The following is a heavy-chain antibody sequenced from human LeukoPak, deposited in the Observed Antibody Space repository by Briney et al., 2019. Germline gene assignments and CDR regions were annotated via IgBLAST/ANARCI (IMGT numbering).Heavy chain of an antibody. CDR1: GDSVSSNSAA. CDR3: VYSSSSPYYYGMDV. V-gene: IGHV6-1*01. CDR2: TYYRSKWYN. J-gene: IGHJ6*02. Sequence: SQTLSLTCAISGDSVSSNSAAWNWIRQSPSRGLEWLGRTYYRSKWYNDYAVSVKSRITINLDTSKNQFSLQLNSVTPEDTAVYYCVYSSSSPYYYGMDVWGQGTTVTVSS. D-gene: IGHD6-6*01.